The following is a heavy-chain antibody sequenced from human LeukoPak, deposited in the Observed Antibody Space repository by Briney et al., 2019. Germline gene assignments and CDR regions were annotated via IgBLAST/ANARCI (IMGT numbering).Heavy chain of an antibody. CDR1: GFTFSNCA. Sequence: GGSLRLSCVASGFTFSNCAMSWVRQAPGKGLEWIAALNGGRTFFQDSVRGRFTISRDNSKNTLYLQLNSLRGDDTAVYYCVKEVTGYGYFDYWGRGTLVTVSS. J-gene: IGHJ4*02. CDR2: LNGGRT. D-gene: IGHD2-2*03. CDR3: VKEVTGYGYFDY. V-gene: IGHV3-23*01.